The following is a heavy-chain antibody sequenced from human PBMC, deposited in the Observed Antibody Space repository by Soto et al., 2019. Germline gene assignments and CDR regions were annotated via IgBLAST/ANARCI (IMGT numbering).Heavy chain of an antibody. V-gene: IGHV3-21*01. D-gene: IGHD2-21*02. CDR1: GFTFSSYS. CDR3: ARGGRGDYDYYYYMDV. Sequence: GGSLRLSCAASGFTFSSYSMNWVRQAPGKGLEWVSSISSSSSYIYYADSVKGRFTISRDNAKNSLYLQMNSLRAEDTAVYYCARGGRGDYDYYYYMDVWGKGTTVTVSS. CDR2: ISSSSSYI. J-gene: IGHJ6*03.